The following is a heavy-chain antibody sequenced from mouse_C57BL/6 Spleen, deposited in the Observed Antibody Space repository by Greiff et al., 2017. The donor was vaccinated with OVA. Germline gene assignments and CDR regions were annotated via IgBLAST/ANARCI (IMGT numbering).Heavy chain of an antibody. V-gene: IGHV1-55*01. CDR2: IYPGSGST. CDR1: GYTFTSYW. CDR3: ARSGGDYYGAWFAY. J-gene: IGHJ3*01. Sequence: QVQLQQPGAELVKPGASVKMSCKASGYTFTSYWITWVKQRPGQGLEWIGDIYPGSGSTNYNEKFKSKATLTVDTSSSTAYMQLSSLTSEDSAVYYGARSGGDYYGAWFAYWGQGTLVTVSA. D-gene: IGHD1-1*01.